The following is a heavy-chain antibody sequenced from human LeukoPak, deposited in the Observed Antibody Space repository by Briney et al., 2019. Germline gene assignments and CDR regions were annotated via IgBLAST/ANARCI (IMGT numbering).Heavy chain of an antibody. D-gene: IGHD5-18*01. CDR3: ARDLGYSYGYVGFDY. V-gene: IGHV3-21*01. CDR2: ISSSSSYI. CDR1: GFTFSSYS. J-gene: IGHJ4*02. Sequence: PGGSLRLSCAGSGFTFSSYSMNWVRQAPGKGLEWVSSISSSSSYIYYADSVKGRFTISRDNAKNSLYLQMNSLRAEDTAVYYCARDLGYSYGYVGFDYWGQGTLVTVSS.